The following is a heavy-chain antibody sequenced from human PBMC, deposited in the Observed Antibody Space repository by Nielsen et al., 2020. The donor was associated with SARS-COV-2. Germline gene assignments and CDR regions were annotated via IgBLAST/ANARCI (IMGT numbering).Heavy chain of an antibody. Sequence: GESLKISCAASGFTFSSYSMNWVRQASGKGLEWVSSISSSSSYIYYADSVKGRFTISRDNAKNSLYLQMNSLRAEDTAVYYCATPRGYSYGPFDYWGQGTLVTVSS. J-gene: IGHJ4*02. V-gene: IGHV3-21*01. CDR2: ISSSSSYI. D-gene: IGHD5-18*01. CDR1: GFTFSSYS. CDR3: ATPRGYSYGPFDY.